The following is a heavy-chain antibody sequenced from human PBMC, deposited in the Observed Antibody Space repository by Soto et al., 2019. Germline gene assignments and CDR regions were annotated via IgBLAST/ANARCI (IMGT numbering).Heavy chain of an antibody. D-gene: IGHD6-13*01. CDR3: AGSSWPSDAFDI. V-gene: IGHV1-2*04. Sequence: ASVKVSCKASGYTFTGYYMHWVRQAPGQGLEWMGWINPNSGGTNYAQKFQGWVTMTRDTSISTAYMELSSLRSEDTAVYYCAGSSWPSDAFDIWGQGTMVTVSS. CDR1: GYTFTGYY. J-gene: IGHJ3*02. CDR2: INPNSGGT.